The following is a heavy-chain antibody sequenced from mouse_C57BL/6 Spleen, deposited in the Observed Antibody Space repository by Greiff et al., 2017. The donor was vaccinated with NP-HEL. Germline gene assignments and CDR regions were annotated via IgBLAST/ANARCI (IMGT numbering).Heavy chain of an antibody. V-gene: IGHV5-17*01. J-gene: IGHJ3*01. D-gene: IGHD2-4*01. CDR3: ARDGRLRGGFAY. Sequence: EVHLLESGGGLVKPGASLKLSCAASGFTFSDYGMHWVRQAPEKGLEWVGYISPGSGTTNYADTFKGRSTITRDKSKNTLFLHMTSLRSEDAAFYYCARDGRLRGGFAYWGQGTLVTVSA. CDR2: ISPGSGTT. CDR1: GFTFSDYG.